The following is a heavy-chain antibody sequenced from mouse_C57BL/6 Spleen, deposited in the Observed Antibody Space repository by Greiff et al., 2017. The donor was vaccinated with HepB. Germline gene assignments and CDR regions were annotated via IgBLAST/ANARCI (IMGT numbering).Heavy chain of an antibody. J-gene: IGHJ1*03. V-gene: IGHV1-82*01. CDR3: ARSGYYGSSSYWYFDV. CDR2: IYPGDGDT. CDR1: GYAFSSSW. Sequence: QVHVKQSGPELVKPGASVKISCKASGYAFSSSWMNWVKQRPGKGLEWIGRIYPGDGDTNYNGKFKGKATLTADKSSSTAYMQLSSLTSEDSAVYFCARSGYYGSSSYWYFDVWGTGTTVTVSS. D-gene: IGHD1-1*01.